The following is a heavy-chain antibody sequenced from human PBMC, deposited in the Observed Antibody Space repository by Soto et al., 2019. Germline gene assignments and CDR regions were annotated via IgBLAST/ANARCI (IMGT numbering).Heavy chain of an antibody. V-gene: IGHV3-23*01. CDR1: GFTFRSYA. CDR2: ISGSGGST. CDR3: AKGAAAGPDHDY. Sequence: GSLRLSCAASGFTFRSYAMSWVRQAPGKGLEWVSAISGSGGSTYYADSVKGRFTISRDNSKNTLYLQMNSLRAEDTAVYYCAKGAAAGPDHDYWGQGTLVTVSS. D-gene: IGHD6-13*01. J-gene: IGHJ4*02.